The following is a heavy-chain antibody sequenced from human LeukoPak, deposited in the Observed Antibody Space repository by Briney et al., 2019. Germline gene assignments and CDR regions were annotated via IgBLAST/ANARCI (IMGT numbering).Heavy chain of an antibody. Sequence: GGSLRLSCAASGFSISSNSVHWVRQAPGKGLEWVSSINSSTIYTYYADSVKGRFTISRDKAKNSLYLQMSSLRAEDTAVYYRTRDRGYPGYWGQGTLVTVSS. CDR3: TRDRGYPGY. CDR2: INSSTIYT. J-gene: IGHJ4*02. D-gene: IGHD6-25*01. V-gene: IGHV3-21*01. CDR1: GFSISSNS.